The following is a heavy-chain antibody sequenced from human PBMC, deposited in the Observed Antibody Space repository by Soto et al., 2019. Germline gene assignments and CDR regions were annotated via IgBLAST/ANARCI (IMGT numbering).Heavy chain of an antibody. V-gene: IGHV5-10-1*01. CDR3: ARLGGDYGFTVAWFDP. Sequence: LGESLKISCKGSGYSFTSYWISWVRQMPGKGLEWMGRIDPSDSYINYSPSFQGHVTISADKSISTAYLQWSSLKASDTAMYYCARLGGDYGFTVAWFDPWGQGTLVTVSS. CDR1: GYSFTSYW. D-gene: IGHD4-17*01. CDR2: IDPSDSYI. J-gene: IGHJ5*02.